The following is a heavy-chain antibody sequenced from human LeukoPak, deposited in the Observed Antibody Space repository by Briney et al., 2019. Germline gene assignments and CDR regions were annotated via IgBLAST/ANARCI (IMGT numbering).Heavy chain of an antibody. J-gene: IGHJ4*02. D-gene: IGHD3-22*01. V-gene: IGHV4-30-4*01. Sequence: SKTLSLTCTVSGGSISSGDYYWSWIRQPPGKGLEWIGYIYYSGSTYYNPSLKSRVTISVDTSKNQFSLKLSSVTAADTAVYYCATYYYDSSGYYTFDYWGQGTLVTVSS. CDR3: ATYYYDSSGYYTFDY. CDR2: IYYSGST. CDR1: GGSISSGDYY.